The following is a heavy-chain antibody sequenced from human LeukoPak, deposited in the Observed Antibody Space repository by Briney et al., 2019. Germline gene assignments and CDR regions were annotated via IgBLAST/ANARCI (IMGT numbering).Heavy chain of an antibody. J-gene: IGHJ4*02. CDR2: IKQDGSEK. CDR1: GFTFSNYW. D-gene: IGHD3-10*01. CDR3: ARGGGYYGSETYGIPSDY. Sequence: PGGSLRLSCAASGFTFSNYWMNWVRQAPGEGLEWVANIKQDGSEKYYVDSVEGRFTVSRDNAKNSLFLQMNSLRAEDTAVYYCARGGGYYGSETYGIPSDYWGQGALVFVSS. V-gene: IGHV3-7*01.